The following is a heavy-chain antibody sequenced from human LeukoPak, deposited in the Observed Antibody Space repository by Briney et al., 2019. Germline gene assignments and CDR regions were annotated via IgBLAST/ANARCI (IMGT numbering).Heavy chain of an antibody. D-gene: IGHD1-7*01. CDR1: GFTFSTYA. CDR2: ITSSSNYI. CDR3: PKIGLWNSVTRNDH. J-gene: IGHJ4*02. V-gene: IGHV3-21*01. Sequence: PGGSLRLSCAASGFTFSTYAMSWVRQAPGKGLEWVSAITSSSNYIYYADSVKGRFTISRDNAKNTLYLQMNSLRAEDTAVYYCPKIGLWNSVTRNDHWGQGTLVTVSS.